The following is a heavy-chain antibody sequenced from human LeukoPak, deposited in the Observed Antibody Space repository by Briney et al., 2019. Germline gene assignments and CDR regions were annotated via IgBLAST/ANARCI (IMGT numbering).Heavy chain of an antibody. CDR2: IQQDGSEK. D-gene: IGHD1-26*01. Sequence: GGSLRLSCAASGFAFTNYYMSWVRQAPGKGLEWVANIQQDGSEKYYVDSVKGRFTISRDNAANSLYLQMNSLRAEDTAVYYCTTGIVGAANYYYYGMDVWGQGTTVTVSS. J-gene: IGHJ6*02. V-gene: IGHV3-7*05. CDR3: TTGIVGAANYYYYGMDV. CDR1: GFAFTNYY.